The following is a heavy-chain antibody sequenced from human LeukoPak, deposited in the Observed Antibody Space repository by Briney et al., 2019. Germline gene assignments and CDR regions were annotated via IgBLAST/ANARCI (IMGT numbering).Heavy chain of an antibody. D-gene: IGHD4-17*01. Sequence: SQTLSLTCAVSGGSISSGVYSWGWIRQPPGKGLEWIGYIYYSGNTYYYPSLRSRVSISVDTSKNQLSLKLNSVTAADTAVYFCARRDYGDYHDAFDIWGQGTMVTVSS. J-gene: IGHJ3*02. CDR3: ARRDYGDYHDAFDI. CDR2: IYYSGNT. V-gene: IGHV4-30-4*07. CDR1: GGSISSGVYS.